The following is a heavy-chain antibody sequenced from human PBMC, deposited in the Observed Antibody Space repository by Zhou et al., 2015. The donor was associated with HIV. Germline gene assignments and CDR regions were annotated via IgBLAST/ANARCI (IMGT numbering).Heavy chain of an antibody. CDR1: GGTFSSYA. J-gene: IGHJ6*02. CDR2: IIPIFGTA. D-gene: IGHD5-12*01. Sequence: QVQLVQSGTEVKKPGSSVKVSCKASGGTFSSYAISWVRQAPGQGLEWMGGIIPIFGTANYAQKFQGRVTITADESTSTAYMELSSLRSEDTAVYYCARDRVDIVQTTRDYYYGMDVWGQGTTVTVSS. V-gene: IGHV1-69*01. CDR3: ARDRVDIVQTTRDYYYGMDV.